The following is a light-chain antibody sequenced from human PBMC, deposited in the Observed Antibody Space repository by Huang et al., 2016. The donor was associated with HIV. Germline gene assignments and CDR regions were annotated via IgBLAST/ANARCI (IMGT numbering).Light chain of an antibody. V-gene: IGKV3-11*01. CDR3: HQHSSWPGT. CDR1: QSFGSY. CDR2: DAS. J-gene: IGKJ1*01. Sequence: DIVLTQSPATLSFSPGERATLSCRAGQSFGSYLAWYQQTPGQAPRLLVSDASHRATGIPARFSGSGSGTDFTLTISSLEPEDFAVYYCHQHSSWPGTFGQGTRVEIK.